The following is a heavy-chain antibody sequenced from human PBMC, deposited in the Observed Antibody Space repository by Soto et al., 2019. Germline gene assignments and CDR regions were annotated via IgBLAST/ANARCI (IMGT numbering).Heavy chain of an antibody. Sequence: GGSLRLSCAAPGFTFSIYALHWVRQAPGKGLEWVAVMSPNGNNQYYADSVKGRFTISRDNSKNTLYLQMNSLRAEDTAVYYCARQKVLRFLEWSRYGMDVWGQGTTVTVSS. CDR3: ARQKVLRFLEWSRYGMDV. J-gene: IGHJ6*02. CDR2: MSPNGNNQ. D-gene: IGHD3-3*01. CDR1: GFTFSIYA. V-gene: IGHV3-30-3*01.